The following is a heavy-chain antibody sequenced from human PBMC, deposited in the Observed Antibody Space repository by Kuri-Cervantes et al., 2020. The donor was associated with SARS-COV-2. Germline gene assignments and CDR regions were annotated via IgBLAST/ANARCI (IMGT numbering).Heavy chain of an antibody. J-gene: IGHJ5*02. D-gene: IGHD7-27*01. CDR1: GDSVSSKIAA. V-gene: IGHV6-1*01. CDR3: ARGTNWPPDGWFDP. Sequence: SQTLSLTCAISGDSVSSKIAAWNWIRQSPSRGLEWLGRTYYRSKWYDDYAVSVKSRISINPDTSKNQFSLHLNSVTPVDTAVYYCARGTNWPPDGWFDPWGQGTLVTVSS. CDR2: TYYRSKWYD.